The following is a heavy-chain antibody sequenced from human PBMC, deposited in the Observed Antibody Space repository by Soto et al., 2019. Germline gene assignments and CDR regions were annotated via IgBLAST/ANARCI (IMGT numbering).Heavy chain of an antibody. CDR1: GFTFSSYW. D-gene: IGHD2-2*01. Sequence: EVQLVESGGGLVQPGGSLRLSCAASGFTFSSYWMSWVRQAPGKGLEWVANIKQDGSEKYYADSVKGRFTISRDNAKNSLYLQMNRLRAEETDVYYCARYHHRSLSYYYYGLDVWGPGNTVTVSS. J-gene: IGHJ6*02. CDR3: ARYHHRSLSYYYYGLDV. CDR2: IKQDGSEK. V-gene: IGHV3-7*01.